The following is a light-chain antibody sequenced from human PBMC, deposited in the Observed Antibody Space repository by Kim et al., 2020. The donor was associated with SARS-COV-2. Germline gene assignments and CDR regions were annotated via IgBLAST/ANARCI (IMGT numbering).Light chain of an antibody. Sequence: QSALTQPRSVSGPPGQSVTISCTGTSSDVGGYNSVSWYRQHPGKAPKLMIYDVSKRPSGVPDRFSGSKSGNTASLTISGLQAEDEADYHCCSYAGSYTWVFGEGTKLTVL. CDR3: CSYAGSYTWV. CDR2: DVS. CDR1: SSDVGGYNS. V-gene: IGLV2-11*01. J-gene: IGLJ3*02.